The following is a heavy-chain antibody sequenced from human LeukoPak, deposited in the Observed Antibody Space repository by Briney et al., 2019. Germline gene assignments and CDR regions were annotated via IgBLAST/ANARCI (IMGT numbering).Heavy chain of an antibody. J-gene: IGHJ4*02. CDR1: GFTFNFFS. CDR2: ISYDATNE. D-gene: IGHD3-10*01. CDR3: VRDSASGSYYNLFDY. V-gene: IGHV3-30*04. Sequence: PGGSLKLSCAASGFTFNFFSMYWVRQSPGKGLEWVAVISYDATNEYYADSVKGRFTISRDDSKSTLYLQMNSLRAEDTAVYYCVRDSASGSYYNLFDYWGQGTLVTVSS.